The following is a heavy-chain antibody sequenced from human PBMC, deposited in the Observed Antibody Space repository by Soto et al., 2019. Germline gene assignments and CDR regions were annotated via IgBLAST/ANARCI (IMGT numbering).Heavy chain of an antibody. CDR1: GSTFISYF. D-gene: IGHD3-16*01. J-gene: IGHJ4*02. V-gene: IGHV1-46*01. CDR3: ARDRERLDYVFDS. CDR2: INPSGRRT. Sequence: QVQLVQSGAEVKKPGASVKVSCKASGSTFISYFIHWVRQAPGQGLEWMGGINPSGRRTRYAQKFPGRVIMTREASSSTALMELSSLTSDDTAVNYCARDRERLDYVFDSWGQGTLVTVSS.